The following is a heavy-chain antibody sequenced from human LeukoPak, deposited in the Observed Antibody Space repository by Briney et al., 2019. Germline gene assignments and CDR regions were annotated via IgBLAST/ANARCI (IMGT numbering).Heavy chain of an antibody. J-gene: IGHJ4*02. CDR2: ISGSGGTI. D-gene: IGHD7-27*01. Sequence: PGGSLRLSCAASGFIFGDHYMSWIRQAPGKGLEWVSHISGSGGTIYYADSVKGRFTISRDNAKNSLYLQMNSLRAEDTALYYCARGGPTGALDDWGQGTLLTVSS. CDR1: GFIFGDHY. V-gene: IGHV3-11*04. CDR3: ARGGPTGALDD.